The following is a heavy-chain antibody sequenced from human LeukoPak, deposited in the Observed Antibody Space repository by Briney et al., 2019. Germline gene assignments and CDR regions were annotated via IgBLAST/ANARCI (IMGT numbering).Heavy chain of an antibody. D-gene: IGHD6-19*01. Sequence: SETLSLTCAVYGVSFSGYYWSWIRQPPGKGLEWIGEINHSGSTNYNPSLKSRVTISVDTSKNQFSLKLSSVTAADTAVYYCARTRPSSGWYPLDYWGQGTLVTASS. CDR2: INHSGST. CDR1: GVSFSGYY. J-gene: IGHJ4*02. CDR3: ARTRPSSGWYPLDY. V-gene: IGHV4-34*01.